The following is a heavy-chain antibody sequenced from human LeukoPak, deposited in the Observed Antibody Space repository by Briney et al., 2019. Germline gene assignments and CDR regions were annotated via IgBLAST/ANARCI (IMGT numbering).Heavy chain of an antibody. J-gene: IGHJ6*03. CDR1: GGTFSSYA. D-gene: IGHD1-26*01. Sequence: SVKVSCKASGGTFSSYAISWVRQAPGQGLEWMGGIIPIFGTANYAQKFQGRVTITADESTSTAYMELSSLRSEDTAVYYCASAMNQAAGSPYYYYYMDVWGKGTTVTISS. V-gene: IGHV1-69*13. CDR2: IIPIFGTA. CDR3: ASAMNQAAGSPYYYYYMDV.